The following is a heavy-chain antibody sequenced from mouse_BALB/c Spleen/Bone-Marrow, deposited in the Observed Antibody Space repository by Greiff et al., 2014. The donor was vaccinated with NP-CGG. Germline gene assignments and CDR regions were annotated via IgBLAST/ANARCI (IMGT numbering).Heavy chain of an antibody. Sequence: QVQLKESGPGLVAPSQSLSITCTVSGFSLTSYGVHWVRQPPGKGLEWLGVIWAGGSTSYNSALMSRLSISKDDSKSQVFLKMNSLQTDDTAMYYCARYYYGFLDYWGQGTTLTVSS. J-gene: IGHJ2*01. CDR3: ARYYYGFLDY. D-gene: IGHD1-2*01. CDR1: GFSLTSYG. V-gene: IGHV2-9*02. CDR2: IWAGGST.